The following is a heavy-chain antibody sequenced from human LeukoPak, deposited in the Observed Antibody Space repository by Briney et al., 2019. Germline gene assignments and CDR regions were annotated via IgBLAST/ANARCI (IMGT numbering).Heavy chain of an antibody. CDR1: GFTFSSYS. D-gene: IGHD3-9*01. V-gene: IGHV3-21*01. CDR2: ISSSSSYI. Sequence: NPGGSLRLSCAASGFTFSSYSMNWVRQAPGKGLEWVSSISSSSSYIYYADSVKGRFTISRDNAKNSLYLQMNSLRAEDTPVYYCARDALLRYFDWRDAFDIWGQGTMVTVSS. CDR3: ARDALLRYFDWRDAFDI. J-gene: IGHJ3*02.